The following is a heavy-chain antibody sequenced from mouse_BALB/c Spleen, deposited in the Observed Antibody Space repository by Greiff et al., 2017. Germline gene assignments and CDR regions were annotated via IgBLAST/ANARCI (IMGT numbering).Heavy chain of an antibody. CDR3: ARDSGYYGNYTEGFDY. Sequence: EVKLEESGGGLVKPGGSLKLSCAASGFTFSDYYMYWVRQTPEKRLEWVATISDGGSYTYYPDSVKGRFTISRDNAKNNLYLQMSSLKSEDTAMYYCARDSGYYGNYTEGFDYWGQGTTLTVSS. V-gene: IGHV5-4*02. CDR2: ISDGGSYT. J-gene: IGHJ2*01. CDR1: GFTFSDYY. D-gene: IGHD2-1*01.